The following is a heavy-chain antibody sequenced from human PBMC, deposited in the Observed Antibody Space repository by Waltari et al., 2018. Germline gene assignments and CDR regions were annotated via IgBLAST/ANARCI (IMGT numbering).Heavy chain of an antibody. CDR2: IKQDGSRK. V-gene: IGHV3-7*01. J-gene: IGHJ3*02. D-gene: IGHD3-22*01. CDR1: GFPFSSYW. Sequence: EVQLVESGGGLVPPGGSLRLSCAASGFPFSSYWIIWVRQAPCTGLEWVANIKQDGSRKYYVDSVKCLFTISRDNAKNSLYLQMNSLRAEDTAVYYCARDLPYYYDSSSEAFDIWGQGTMVTVSS. CDR3: ARDLPYYYDSSSEAFDI.